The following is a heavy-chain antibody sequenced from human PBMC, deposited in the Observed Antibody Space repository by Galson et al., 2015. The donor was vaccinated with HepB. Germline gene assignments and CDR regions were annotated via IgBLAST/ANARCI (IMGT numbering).Heavy chain of an antibody. D-gene: IGHD3-3*01. CDR1: GGSISSYY. Sequence: SETLSLTCTVSGGSISSYYWSWIRQPPGKGLEWIGYIYYSGSTNYNPSLKSRVTISVDTSKNQFSLKLSSVTAADTAVYYCASSGTYYDFWSGYYTYYYYMDVWGKGTTVTVSS. CDR3: ASSGTYYDFWSGYYTYYYYMDV. CDR2: IYYSGST. J-gene: IGHJ6*03. V-gene: IGHV4-59*08.